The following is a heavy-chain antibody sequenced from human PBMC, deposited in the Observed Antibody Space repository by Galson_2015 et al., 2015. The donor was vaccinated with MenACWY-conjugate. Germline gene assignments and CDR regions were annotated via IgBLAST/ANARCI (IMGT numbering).Heavy chain of an antibody. J-gene: IGHJ6*02. CDR1: GFTFSSYA. CDR2: IRDSGTST. D-gene: IGHD3-10*01. Sequence: SLRLSCAASGFTFSSYAMSWVRQAPGKGLEWVSTIRDSGTSTYYADSVKGRFTISRDNSKNTLYLQMNSLRAEDTAVYYCAKRTISAGNYGMDVWGQGTTVTVSS. V-gene: IGHV3-23*01. CDR3: AKRTISAGNYGMDV.